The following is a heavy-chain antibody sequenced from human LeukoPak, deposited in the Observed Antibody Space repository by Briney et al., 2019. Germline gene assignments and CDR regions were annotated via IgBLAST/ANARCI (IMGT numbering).Heavy chain of an antibody. J-gene: IGHJ3*02. D-gene: IGHD1-26*01. V-gene: IGHV4-38-2*02. CDR3: ARVSPQWELDAFDI. CDR1: GYSISSGYY. CDR2: IHHSGST. Sequence: PSETPSLTCSVSGYSISSGYYWGWIRQPPGKGLESIGSIHHSGSTYYNPSLKSRVTISVDTSKNHFSMQLSSVTAADTAIYYCARVSPQWELDAFDIWGQGTMVTVSS.